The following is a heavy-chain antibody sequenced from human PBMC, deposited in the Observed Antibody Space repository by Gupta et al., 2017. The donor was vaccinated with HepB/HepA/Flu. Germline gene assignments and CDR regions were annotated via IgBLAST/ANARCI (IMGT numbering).Heavy chain of an antibody. CDR1: GDSITSYY. D-gene: IGHD2-2*02. CDR3: ARVPAYTYGNWFDP. Sequence: QVQLQESGPGLVKPSETLSLTCTVSGDSITSYYWSWIRQPPGKGLEWIGYIYYSGSTDYNPSLKSRVTISLDTSKNQFSLNLTSVTAADTAVYYCARVPAYTYGNWFDPWGQGTLVTGSS. V-gene: IGHV4-59*01. CDR2: IYYSGST. J-gene: IGHJ5*02.